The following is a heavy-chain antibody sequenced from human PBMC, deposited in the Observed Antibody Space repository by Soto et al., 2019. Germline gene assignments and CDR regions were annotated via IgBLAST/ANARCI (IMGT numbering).Heavy chain of an antibody. V-gene: IGHV3-30*03. CDR2: ISFDGSNT. Sequence: QVQLVESGGGVIQPGRSLRLSCAASGFTFSSYGMHWVRQAPGKGLEWVALISFDGSNTYYADSVKGRFTISRDNSQNTVYLQMHSLRAEDTSLYYCGAGQFFSDYWGQGALVTVSS. J-gene: IGHJ4*02. CDR1: GFTFSSYG. CDR3: GAGQFFSDY. D-gene: IGHD6-19*01.